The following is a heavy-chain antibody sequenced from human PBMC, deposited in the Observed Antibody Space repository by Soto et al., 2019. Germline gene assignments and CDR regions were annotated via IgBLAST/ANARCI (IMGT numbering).Heavy chain of an antibody. CDR2: IFHSGST. Sequence: QLQLQESGSGLVKPSQTLSLTCAVSGGSISSGGYSWSWLRQPPGKGLEWIGYIFHSGSTYYNPSLKSRVTKAVDGSKNHFSLELSSVTAADTAVYYCAREGGSGSPDCYFNVWGRGTLVTVSS. V-gene: IGHV4-30-2*01. CDR3: AREGGSGSPDCYFNV. CDR1: GGSISSGGYS. J-gene: IGHJ2*01. D-gene: IGHD1-26*01.